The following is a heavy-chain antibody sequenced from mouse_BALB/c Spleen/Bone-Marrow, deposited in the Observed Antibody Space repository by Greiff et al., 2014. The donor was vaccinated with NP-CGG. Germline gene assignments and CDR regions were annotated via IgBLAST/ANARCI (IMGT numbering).Heavy chain of an antibody. Sequence: EVQRVESGGGFVKPGGSLKLSCAASGFTFSDFYMFWLRQTPEKRLEWVATISNGGTYTYYPDSVKGRFTISRDNAKNNLHLQMSSLKSEDTAMYYCARSGERYGAMDYWGQGTSVTVTS. V-gene: IGHV5-4*02. CDR2: ISNGGTYT. CDR1: GFTFSDFY. D-gene: IGHD1-1*02. CDR3: ARSGERYGAMDY. J-gene: IGHJ4*01.